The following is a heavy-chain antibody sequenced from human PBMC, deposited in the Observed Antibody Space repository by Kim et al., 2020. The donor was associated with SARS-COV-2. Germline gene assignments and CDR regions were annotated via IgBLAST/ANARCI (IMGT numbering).Heavy chain of an antibody. Sequence: EYAAAVKGRFTIARDDSKSIAYLQMNSLKTEDTAVYYCTREGGWLRLREGWGQGTLVTVSS. CDR3: TREGGWLRLREG. J-gene: IGHJ4*02. D-gene: IGHD5-12*01. V-gene: IGHV3-49*02.